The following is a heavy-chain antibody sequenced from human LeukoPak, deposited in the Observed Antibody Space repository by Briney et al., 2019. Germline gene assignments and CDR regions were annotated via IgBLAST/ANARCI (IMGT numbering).Heavy chain of an antibody. D-gene: IGHD3-22*01. CDR1: GYTFTSYG. Sequence: PGASVKVSCKASGYTFTSYGISWVRQAPGQGLEWMGWISAYNGNTNYAQKLQGRVTMTTDTSTSTAYMELRSLRSDDTAVYYCARRSGYYDSQPADAFDIWGQGTMVTVSS. V-gene: IGHV1-18*01. CDR3: ARRSGYYDSQPADAFDI. CDR2: ISAYNGNT. J-gene: IGHJ3*02.